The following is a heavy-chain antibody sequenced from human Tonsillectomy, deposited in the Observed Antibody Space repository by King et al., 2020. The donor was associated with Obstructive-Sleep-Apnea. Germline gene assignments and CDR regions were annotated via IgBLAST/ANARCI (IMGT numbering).Heavy chain of an antibody. Sequence: VQLVESGGGLVQPGRSLRLSCAASGFIFDDYGMHWVRQAPGKGLEWVSGITWNSGSIGYADPVKGRFTISRDNGKNSLYLQMNSLREEYTALYYSVKDRASGYRSGAFDIWGQGTMVTVSS. CDR1: GFIFDDYG. V-gene: IGHV3-9*01. CDR3: VKDRASGYRSGAFDI. D-gene: IGHD3-16*02. CDR2: ITWNSGSI. J-gene: IGHJ3*02.